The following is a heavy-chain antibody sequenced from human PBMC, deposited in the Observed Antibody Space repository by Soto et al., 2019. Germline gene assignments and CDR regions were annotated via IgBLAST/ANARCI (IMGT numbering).Heavy chain of an antibody. CDR1: GFTFSSYD. D-gene: IGHD6-19*01. Sequence: GGSLRLSCAASGFTFSSYDMHWVRQATGKGLEWVSAIGTAGDTYYPGSVKGRFTISRENAKNSLYLQMNSLRAEDTAVYYCARGLNSSGWSAGYYYYYGMDVWGQGTTVTVSS. CDR3: ARGLNSSGWSAGYYYYYGMDV. V-gene: IGHV3-13*01. J-gene: IGHJ6*02. CDR2: IGTAGDT.